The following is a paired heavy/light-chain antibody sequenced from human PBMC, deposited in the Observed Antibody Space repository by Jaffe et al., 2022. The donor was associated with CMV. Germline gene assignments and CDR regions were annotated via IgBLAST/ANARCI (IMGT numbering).Heavy chain of an antibody. J-gene: IGHJ3*02. V-gene: IGHV1-46*01. Sequence: QVRLVQSGAEVKKPGASVKVSCKASGYTFTTYLIHWVRQAPGQGLEWMGIINPSGGSTNYAQKFQGRVTMTRDTSTSTVYMELTSLRSEDTAAYYCARETSGRYHLDPLDIWGQGTMVTVSS. D-gene: IGHD1-26*01. CDR2: INPSGGST. CDR1: GYTFTTYL. CDR3: ARETSGRYHLDPLDI.
Light chain of an antibody. CDR1: QGINNY. V-gene: IGKV1-17*03. J-gene: IGKJ1*01. Sequence: DIQMTQSPSAMSASVGDRVTITCRASQGINNYLAWFQQKPGKVPSRLIYAASSLQSGVPSRFSGSGSGTEFTLTISSLQPEDFATYYCLQHNSYPWTFGQGTKVEIK. CDR3: LQHNSYPWT. CDR2: AAS.